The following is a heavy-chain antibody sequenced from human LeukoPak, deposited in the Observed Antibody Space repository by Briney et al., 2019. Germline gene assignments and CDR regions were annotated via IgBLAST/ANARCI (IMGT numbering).Heavy chain of an antibody. J-gene: IGHJ4*02. D-gene: IGHD1-1*01. CDR3: AKDNSHWLFDY. CDR1: GFSFSSTS. V-gene: IGHV3-30-3*01. CDR2: ISSTGNIK. Sequence: GGSLRLSCAASGFSFSSTSMHWVRQAPGKGLEWVAVISSTGNIKNFADSVKGRFTISRDNSKNTLYLQMNTLRAEDTSFYYCAKDNSHWLFDYWGRGTLVTVSS.